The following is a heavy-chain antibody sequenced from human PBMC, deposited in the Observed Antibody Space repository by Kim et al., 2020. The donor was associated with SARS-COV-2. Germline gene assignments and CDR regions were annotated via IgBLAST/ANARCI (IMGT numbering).Heavy chain of an antibody. Sequence: GGSLRLSCAASGFTVSSNYMSWVRQAPGKGLEWVSVIYSGGSTYYADSVKGRFTISRDNSKNTLYLQMNSLRAEDTAVYYCARAVLKPGIAADVWGQGTTVTVSS. CDR1: GFTVSSNY. CDR3: ARAVLKPGIAADV. D-gene: IGHD6-13*01. V-gene: IGHV3-53*01. J-gene: IGHJ6*02. CDR2: IYSGGST.